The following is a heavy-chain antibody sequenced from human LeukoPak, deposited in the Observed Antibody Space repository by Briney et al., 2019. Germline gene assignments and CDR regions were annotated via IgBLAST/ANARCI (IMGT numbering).Heavy chain of an antibody. D-gene: IGHD3-10*01. Sequence: SGGSLRLSCAASGFTFSSYAMHWVRQAPGKGLEWVAVISYDGSNKYYPDSVKGRFTISRDNSKNTLYLQMNSLRAEDMALYYCAKASYGSGSLDYWGQGTLVTVSS. CDR3: AKASYGSGSLDY. V-gene: IGHV3-30-3*01. J-gene: IGHJ4*02. CDR1: GFTFSSYA. CDR2: ISYDGSNK.